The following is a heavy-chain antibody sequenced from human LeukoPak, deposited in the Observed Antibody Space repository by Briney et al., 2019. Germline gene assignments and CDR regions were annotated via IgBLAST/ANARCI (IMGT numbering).Heavy chain of an antibody. CDR1: GFTFSSYD. CDR2: IGTAGDT. CDR3: ARGHYSGYDYWYFDL. V-gene: IGHV3-13*01. J-gene: IGHJ2*01. D-gene: IGHD5-12*01. Sequence: GGSLRLSCAASGFTFSSYDMHWVCQATGKGLEWVSAIGTAGDTYYPGSVKGRFTISRENAKNSLYLQMNSLRAGDTAVYYCARGHYSGYDYWYFDLWGRGTLVTVSS.